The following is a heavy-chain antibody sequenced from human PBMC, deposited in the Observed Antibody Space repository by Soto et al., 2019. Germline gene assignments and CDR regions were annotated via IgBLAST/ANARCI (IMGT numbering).Heavy chain of an antibody. D-gene: IGHD4-17*01. J-gene: IGHJ6*01. CDR2: IIPIFGTA. V-gene: IGHV1-69*13. Sequence: SVNVSCKASGGTVSSYAISWVLQAPGQGLEWMGGIIPIFGTANYAQKFQGRVTITADESTSTAYMELSSLRSEDTAVYYCARGSPVGHDYGDSDYYYGMEVLGQGTTVRVS. CDR3: ARGSPVGHDYGDSDYYYGMEV. CDR1: GGTVSSYA.